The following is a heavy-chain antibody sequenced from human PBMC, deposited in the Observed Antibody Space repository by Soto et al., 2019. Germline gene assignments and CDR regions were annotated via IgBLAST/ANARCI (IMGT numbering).Heavy chain of an antibody. CDR3: AREVIAARHFDY. D-gene: IGHD6-6*01. Sequence: PSETLSLTCTVSGGSISCYYWSWIRQPPGKGLEWIGYIYYSGSTNYNPSLKSRVTISVDTSKNQFSLKLSSVTAADTAVYYCAREVIAARHFDYWGQGTLVTVSS. J-gene: IGHJ4*02. CDR1: GGSISCYY. V-gene: IGHV4-59*01. CDR2: IYYSGST.